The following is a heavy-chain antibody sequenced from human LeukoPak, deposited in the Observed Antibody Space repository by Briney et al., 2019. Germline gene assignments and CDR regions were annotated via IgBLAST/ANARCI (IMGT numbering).Heavy chain of an antibody. CDR3: AKNELGYCSSTSCSIDY. CDR2: ISGSGGST. J-gene: IGHJ4*02. Sequence: GRSLRLSCAASGFTFSSYAMSWVRQAPGKGLEWVSAISGSGGSTYYADSVKGRFTISRDNSKNTLYLQMNSLGAEDTAVYYCAKNELGYCSSTSCSIDYWGQGTLVTVSS. V-gene: IGHV3-23*01. D-gene: IGHD2-2*01. CDR1: GFTFSSYA.